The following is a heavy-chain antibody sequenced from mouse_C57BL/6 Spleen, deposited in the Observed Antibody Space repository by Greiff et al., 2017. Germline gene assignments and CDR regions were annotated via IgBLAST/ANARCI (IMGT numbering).Heavy chain of an antibody. CDR1: GFTFSDYG. CDR3: ARGDYGSSWFAY. D-gene: IGHD1-1*01. Sequence: EVKLQESGGGLVKPGGSLKLSCAASGFTFSDYGMHWVRQAPEKGLEWVAYISSGSSTIYYADTVKGRFTISRDNAKNTLFLQMTSLRSEDTAMXYCARGDYGSSWFAYWGQGTLVTVSA. CDR2: ISSGSSTI. J-gene: IGHJ3*01. V-gene: IGHV5-17*01.